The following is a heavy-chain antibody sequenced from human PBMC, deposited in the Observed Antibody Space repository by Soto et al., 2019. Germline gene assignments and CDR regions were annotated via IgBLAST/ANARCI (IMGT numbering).Heavy chain of an antibody. V-gene: IGHV1-69*13. CDR3: ARGSRSITMVWERWFDP. CDR1: GGTFSSYA. J-gene: IGHJ5*02. CDR2: IIPIFGTA. D-gene: IGHD3-10*01. Sequence: SVKVSCKASGGTFSSYAISWVRQAPGQGLEWMGGIIPIFGTANYAQKYQGRVTITADESTSTAYMEMSSLRSEDTAVYYCARGSRSITMVWERWFDPWGQGTLVTVSS.